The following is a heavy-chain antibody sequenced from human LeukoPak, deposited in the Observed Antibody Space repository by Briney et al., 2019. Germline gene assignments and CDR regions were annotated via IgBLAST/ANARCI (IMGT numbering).Heavy chain of an antibody. CDR3: ARDGSGYENYFDY. D-gene: IGHD3-22*01. Sequence: GGSLRLSCAASGFTFSSYAMHWVRQAPGKGLGWVAVISYDGSNKYYADSVKGRFTISRDNSKNTLYLQMNSLRAEDTAVYYCARDGSGYENYFDYWGQGTLVTVSS. V-gene: IGHV3-30-3*01. J-gene: IGHJ4*02. CDR1: GFTFSSYA. CDR2: ISYDGSNK.